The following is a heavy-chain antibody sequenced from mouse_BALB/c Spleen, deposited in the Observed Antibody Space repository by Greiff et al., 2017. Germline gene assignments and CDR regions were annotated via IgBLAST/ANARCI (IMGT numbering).Heavy chain of an antibody. J-gene: IGHJ3*01. CDR2: ISSGSSTI. CDR3: AREGWFAY. CDR1: GFTFSSFG. V-gene: IGHV5-17*02. Sequence: EVQGVESGGGLVQPGGSRKLSCAASGFTFSSFGMHWVRQAPEMGLEWVAYISSGSSTIYYADTVKGRFTISRDNPKNTLFLQMTSLRYEDTAMYYCAREGWFAYWGQGTLGTVSA.